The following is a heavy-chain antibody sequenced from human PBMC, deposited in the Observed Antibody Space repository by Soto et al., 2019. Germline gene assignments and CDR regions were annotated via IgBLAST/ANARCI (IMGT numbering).Heavy chain of an antibody. CDR1: GYTFTSYD. Sequence: ASVKVSCKXSGYTFTSYDINWVRQATGQGLEWMGWMNPNSGNTGYAQKFQGRVTMTRNTSISTAYMELSSLRSEDTAVYYCASPARNYDFWSGYSFDIWGQGTMVTV. CDR2: MNPNSGNT. CDR3: ASPARNYDFWSGYSFDI. J-gene: IGHJ3*02. V-gene: IGHV1-8*01. D-gene: IGHD3-3*01.